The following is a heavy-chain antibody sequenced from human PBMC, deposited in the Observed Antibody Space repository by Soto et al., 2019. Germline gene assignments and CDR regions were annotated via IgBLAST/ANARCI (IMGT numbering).Heavy chain of an antibody. J-gene: IGHJ3*02. CDR1: GGSFRGYY. CDR3: AREVDKVYYFWSGYDDYDAFDI. D-gene: IGHD3-3*01. Sequence: QVQLQQWGAGLLKPSETMSLTCAVYGGSFRGYYWSWIRQPPGKGPEWIGEINHSGSTNYNPSLKSRVTISVDTSKNPVSLKLSSVTAADTAVYYCAREVDKVYYFWSGYDDYDAFDIWGQGTMVTVSS. V-gene: IGHV4-34*01. CDR2: INHSGST.